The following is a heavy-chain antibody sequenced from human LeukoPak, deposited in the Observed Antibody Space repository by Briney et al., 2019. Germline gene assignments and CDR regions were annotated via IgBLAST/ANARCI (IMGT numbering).Heavy chain of an antibody. J-gene: IGHJ4*02. V-gene: IGHV5-51*01. Sequence: GASLKIACKGSGYSFTSYWIGWVRQMPGKGLEWMGIIYPGDSDTRYSPSFQGQVTISADKSISTAYLQWSSLKASDTAMYYCARSGIAPILAFDYWGQGTLVTVSS. D-gene: IGHD6-13*01. CDR1: GYSFTSYW. CDR2: IYPGDSDT. CDR3: ARSGIAPILAFDY.